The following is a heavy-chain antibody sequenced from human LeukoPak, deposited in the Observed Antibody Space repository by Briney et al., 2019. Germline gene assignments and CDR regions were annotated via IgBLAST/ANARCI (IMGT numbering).Heavy chain of an antibody. J-gene: IGHJ4*02. Sequence: ASVKVSCKASGYTFSRYVVHWVRQAPGQRPEWMGWINAGNGGTKYSQNFQGRVTITWDRSANTAYMELSSLTSEDTALYYCVRDACGDTCYPGGYWGQGTLVAVSS. CDR2: INAGNGGT. CDR3: VRDACGDTCYPGGY. D-gene: IGHD2-21*01. CDR1: GYTFSRYV. V-gene: IGHV1-3*01.